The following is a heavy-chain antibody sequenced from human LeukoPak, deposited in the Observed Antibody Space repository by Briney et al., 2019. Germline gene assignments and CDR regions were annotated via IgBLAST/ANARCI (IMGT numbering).Heavy chain of an antibody. Sequence: GESLKISCKGSGYTFTTYWIGCVRQMPGKGLEWMGIIYPGDSDTRYSPSFQGQVTIAADKSISTAYLQWSSLKASDTAMYYCARQRDMRTWFDPWGQGTLVTVSS. V-gene: IGHV5-51*01. CDR2: IYPGDSDT. CDR3: ARQRDMRTWFDP. D-gene: IGHD2-15*01. J-gene: IGHJ5*02. CDR1: GYTFTTYW.